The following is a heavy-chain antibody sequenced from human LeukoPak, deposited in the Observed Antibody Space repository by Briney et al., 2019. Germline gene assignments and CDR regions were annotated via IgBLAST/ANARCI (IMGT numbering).Heavy chain of an antibody. D-gene: IGHD5-12*01. Sequence: GGSLRLSCAASGFTFSDYYMSWIRQALGKGLEWVSYTSSSSSYTNYADSVKGRFTISRDNAKNSLYLQMNSLRDEDTAVYYCARVWLRTFDYWGQGTLVTVSS. CDR2: TSSSSSYT. CDR1: GFTFSDYY. V-gene: IGHV3-11*06. J-gene: IGHJ4*02. CDR3: ARVWLRTFDY.